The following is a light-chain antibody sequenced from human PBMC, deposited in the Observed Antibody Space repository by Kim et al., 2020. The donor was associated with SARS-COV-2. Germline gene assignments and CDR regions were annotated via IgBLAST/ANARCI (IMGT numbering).Light chain of an antibody. J-gene: IGKJ1*01. V-gene: IGKV3D-15*01. CDR1: QSVSSV. CDR3: QQYNTWWT. CDR2: GAS. Sequence: SLSGRATTTCTCRTRQSVSSVTASYQQKGGPPPRLLCYGASTRTAGIPVCSSGSWCGKDFPLTISSVQSDFFAFYCCQQYNTWWTFGQGTKVDIK.